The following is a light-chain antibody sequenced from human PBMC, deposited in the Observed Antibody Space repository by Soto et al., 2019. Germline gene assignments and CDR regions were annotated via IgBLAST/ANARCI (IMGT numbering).Light chain of an antibody. CDR2: GAS. CDR3: QQYGSSPT. J-gene: IGKJ1*01. V-gene: IGKV3-20*01. CDR1: QSVSSSY. Sequence: EIVLTQSPCTLSLSLGERATLSFRASQSVSSSYLAWYQQKPGQAPRLLIFGASSRATGIPDRFSGSGSGTDFTLTISRLEPEDFAVFYCQQYGSSPTFGQGTKVDIK.